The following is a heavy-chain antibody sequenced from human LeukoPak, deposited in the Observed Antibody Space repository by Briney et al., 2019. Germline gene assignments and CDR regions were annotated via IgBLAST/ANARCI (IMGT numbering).Heavy chain of an antibody. D-gene: IGHD5-24*01. CDR1: GFTFDDYA. CDR2: ISWNSGSI. V-gene: IGHV3-9*01. Sequence: QPGGSLRLSCAASGFTFDDYAMHWVRQAPGKGLEWVSGISWNSGSIGYADSVKGRFTISRDNAKNSLYLQMNSLRAEDTALYYCAKGSEMATISAGDAFDIWGQGTMVTVSS. J-gene: IGHJ3*02. CDR3: AKGSEMATISAGDAFDI.